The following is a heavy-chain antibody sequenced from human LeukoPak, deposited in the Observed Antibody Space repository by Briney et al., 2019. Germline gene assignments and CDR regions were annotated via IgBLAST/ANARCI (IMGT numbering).Heavy chain of an antibody. J-gene: IGHJ5*02. Sequence: KPSETLSLTCAVYGGSFSGYYWSWIRQPPGKGLEWIGEINHSGSTNYNPSLKSRVTISVDTSKNQFSLKLSSVTAADTAVYYCARGVIDILTDYYRSIEAISWFDPWGQGTLVTVSS. V-gene: IGHV4-34*01. CDR1: GGSFSGYY. CDR3: ARGVIDILTDYYRSIEAISWFDP. D-gene: IGHD3-9*01. CDR2: INHSGST.